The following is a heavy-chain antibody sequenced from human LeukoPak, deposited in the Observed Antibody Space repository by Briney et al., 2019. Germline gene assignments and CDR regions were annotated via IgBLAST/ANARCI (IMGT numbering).Heavy chain of an antibody. CDR1: GFTFSSYA. CDR2: ISGSGGST. CDR3: AKRSRRLTIVRGVPREDV. D-gene: IGHD3-10*01. J-gene: IGHJ6*02. Sequence: GGSLRLSCAASGFTFSSYAMSWVRQAPGKGLEWVSAISGSGGSTYYADSVKGRFTISRDNSKNTLYLQMNSLRAKDTAVYYCAKRSRRLTIVRGVPREDVWGQGTTVTVSS. V-gene: IGHV3-23*01.